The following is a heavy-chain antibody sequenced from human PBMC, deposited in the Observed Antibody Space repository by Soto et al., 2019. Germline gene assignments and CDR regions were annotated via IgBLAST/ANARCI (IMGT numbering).Heavy chain of an antibody. V-gene: IGHV4-34*01. CDR3: ARGRFVTYYDFWGAPDI. CDR1: GGSFSGYY. Sequence: QVQLQQWGAGLLKPSETLSLTCAVYGGSFSGYYWSWIRQPPGKGLEWIGEINHSGSTNYNPSLKSRVTISVDTSKNQFSLKLSSVTAADTAVYYCARGRFVTYYDFWGAPDIWGQGTMVTVSS. CDR2: INHSGST. D-gene: IGHD3-3*01. J-gene: IGHJ3*02.